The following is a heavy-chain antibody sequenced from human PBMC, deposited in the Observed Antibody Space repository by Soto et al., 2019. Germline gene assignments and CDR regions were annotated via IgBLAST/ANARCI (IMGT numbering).Heavy chain of an antibody. CDR2: IYSGGST. D-gene: IGHD3-10*01. CDR3: ARDPFRISMVRGGFDP. V-gene: IGHV3-66*01. J-gene: IGHJ5*02. Sequence: HPGGSLRLSCAASGFTFSDDYMRWVRQAPGKGLEWVSVIYSGGSTRYADSVKGRFTISRDNSKNTVYLQMNSLRAEDTAVYYCARDPFRISMVRGGFDPWGQGTLVTVSS. CDR1: GFTFSDDY.